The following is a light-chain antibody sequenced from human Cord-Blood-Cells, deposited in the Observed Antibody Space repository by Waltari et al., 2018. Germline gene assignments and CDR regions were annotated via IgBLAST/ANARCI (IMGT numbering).Light chain of an antibody. CDR2: EGS. CDR3: CSYAGSSTLV. V-gene: IGLV2-23*01. CDR1: SSDVGGYNP. Sequence: QSALTQPASVSGSPGQSITISCTGTSSDVGGYNPVSWYQQHPGKDPKLMIYEGSKRPSGVSNRFSGSKSGNTASLTISGLQAEDEADYYCCSYAGSSTLVFGGGTKLTVL. J-gene: IGLJ2*01.